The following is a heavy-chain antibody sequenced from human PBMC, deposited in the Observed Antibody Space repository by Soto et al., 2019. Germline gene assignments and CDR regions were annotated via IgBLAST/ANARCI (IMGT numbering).Heavy chain of an antibody. CDR3: ARDPSPYCGGDCYSGRSEYFQH. CDR2: ISSSSSYI. D-gene: IGHD2-21*02. J-gene: IGHJ1*01. Sequence: EVQLVESGGGLVKPGGSLRLSCAASGFTFSSYSMNWVRQAPGKGLEWVSSISSSSSYIYYADSVKGRLTISRDNAKNSLYRQMNSLRAEDTAVYYCARDPSPYCGGDCYSGRSEYFQHWGQGTLVTVSS. V-gene: IGHV3-21*01. CDR1: GFTFSSYS.